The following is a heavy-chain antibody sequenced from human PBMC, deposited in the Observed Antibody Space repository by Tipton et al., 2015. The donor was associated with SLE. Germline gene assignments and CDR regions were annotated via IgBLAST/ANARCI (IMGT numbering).Heavy chain of an antibody. V-gene: IGHV4-59*08. Sequence: TLSLTCTVSGVSFSRYYWSWIRQSPGKRLEWIGYVFYTGSTKYNPSLDSRVTISVDTSKNQFSLNLGSVTAADTAVYYCARHSIVGANLTWFDPCGRGTLVTVSS. J-gene: IGHJ5*02. CDR2: VFYTGST. CDR3: ARHSIVGANLTWFDP. CDR1: GVSFSRYY. D-gene: IGHD1-26*01.